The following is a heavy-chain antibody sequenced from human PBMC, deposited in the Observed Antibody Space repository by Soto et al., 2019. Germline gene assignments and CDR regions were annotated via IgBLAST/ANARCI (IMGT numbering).Heavy chain of an antibody. D-gene: IGHD3-3*01. V-gene: IGHV3-74*01. CDR2: INGDGSTT. J-gene: IGHJ4*02. Sequence: LRLTGAACTVSCIDYMMHWLRQDPGKGLVLISRINGDGSTTNYANSVKGRFTVSRYNAENTLYLHMNILQDEDTAVYFCETGINRDWYYTLVDWGKGELVSV. CDR1: TVSCIDYM. CDR3: ETGINRDWYYTLVD.